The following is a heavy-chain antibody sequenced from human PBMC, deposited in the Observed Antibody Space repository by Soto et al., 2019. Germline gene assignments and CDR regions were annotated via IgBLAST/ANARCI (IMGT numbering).Heavy chain of an antibody. CDR3: AKGRDYYYYYMDV. CDR2: ISGSGGST. CDR1: GFTFSSDA. Sequence: EVQLLESGGGLVQPGGSLRLSCAASGFTFSSDAMSWVRQAPGKGLEWVSAISGSGGSTYYADSVKGRFTISRDNSKNTLYLQMNSLRAEDTAVYYCAKGRDYYYYYMDVWGKGTTVTVSS. V-gene: IGHV3-23*01. J-gene: IGHJ6*03.